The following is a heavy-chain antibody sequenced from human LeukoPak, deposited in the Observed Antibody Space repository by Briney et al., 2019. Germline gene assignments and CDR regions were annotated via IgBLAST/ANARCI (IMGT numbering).Heavy chain of an antibody. D-gene: IGHD6-13*01. CDR2: ISSSSSYI. CDR3: ARVWSSSWTPPDY. J-gene: IGHJ4*02. CDR1: GFTFSNYA. Sequence: PGGSLRLSCAASGFTFSNYAMSWVRQAPGKGLEWVSSISSSSSYIYYADSVKGRFTISRDNAKSSLYLQMNSLRAEDTAVYYCARVWSSSWTPPDYWGQGTLVTVSS. V-gene: IGHV3-21*01.